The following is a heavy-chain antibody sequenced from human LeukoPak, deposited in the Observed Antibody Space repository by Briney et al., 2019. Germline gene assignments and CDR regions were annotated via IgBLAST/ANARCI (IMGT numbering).Heavy chain of an antibody. J-gene: IGHJ1*01. CDR1: GFTFDDYG. CDR3: ARGDGPTITADYFQN. Sequence: GGSLRLSCAASGFTFDDYGMSWVRQVPGRGLEWICGINWNSGVTGYADSVKGRFNISRDNAKNSLFLQMNSLRDEDTAFYYCARGDGPTITADYFQNWGQGTLVTVSS. CDR2: INWNSGVT. D-gene: IGHD3-10*01. V-gene: IGHV3-20*04.